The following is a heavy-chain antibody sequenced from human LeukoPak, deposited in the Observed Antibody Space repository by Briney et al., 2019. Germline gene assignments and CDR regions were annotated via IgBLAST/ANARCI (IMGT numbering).Heavy chain of an antibody. V-gene: IGHV3-53*01. CDR3: AISSGWYDRGYHFDY. CDR1: GFTVSSNY. Sequence: GGSLRLSCAVSGFTVSSNYMSWVRQAPGKGLEWVSVIYSGGSTYYADSVKGRFTISRDNSKNTLYLQMNSLRGEDTAVYYCAISSGWYDRGYHFDYWGHGTLVTVSS. D-gene: IGHD6-19*01. J-gene: IGHJ4*01. CDR2: IYSGGST.